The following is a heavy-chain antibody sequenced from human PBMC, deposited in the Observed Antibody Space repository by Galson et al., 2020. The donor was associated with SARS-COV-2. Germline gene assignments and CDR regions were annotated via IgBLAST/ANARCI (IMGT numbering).Heavy chain of an antibody. J-gene: IGHJ4*02. CDR3: ATLDTAMAIN. CDR2: ISSSSTI. D-gene: IGHD5-18*01. V-gene: IGHV3-48*04. CDR1: GFTFSSYS. Sequence: GGSLRLSCAASGFTFSSYSMNWVRQAPGKGLEWVSYISSSSTIYYADSVKVRFTISRDNAKNSLYLQMNSLRAEDTAVYYCATLDTAMAINGGQGTLVTVSS.